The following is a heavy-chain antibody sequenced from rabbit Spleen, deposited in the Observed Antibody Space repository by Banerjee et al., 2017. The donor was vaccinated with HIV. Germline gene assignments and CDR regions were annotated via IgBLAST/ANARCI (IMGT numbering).Heavy chain of an antibody. CDR1: GYTLSSYW. V-gene: IGHV1S45*01. J-gene: IGHJ3*01. D-gene: IGHD8-1*01. CDR3: ARDSGSSFSSYGMDL. Sequence: QEQLEESGGGLVKPEGSLTLTCKASGYTLSSYWMCWVRPAPGKGLEWIGCINTATGKGVYASWAKGRFTISKTSSTTVTLQMTSLTVADTGTYFCARDSGSSFSSYGMDLWGQGTLVTVS. CDR2: INTATGKG.